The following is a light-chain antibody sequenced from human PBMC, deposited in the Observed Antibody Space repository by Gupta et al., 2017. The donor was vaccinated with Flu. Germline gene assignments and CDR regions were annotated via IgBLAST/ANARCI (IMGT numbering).Light chain of an antibody. CDR1: QSISQNY. J-gene: IGKJ1*01. CDR2: EAS. CDR3: QQYGTSPPA. Sequence: PGDSEIRACGANQSISQNYLAWYQQKPGQAPRLLIYEASSRASGIPDRFGGSGSGTDFTLTISRLKAEDVAVYYCQQYGTSPPAFGQGTRVEIK. V-gene: IGKV3D-20*01.